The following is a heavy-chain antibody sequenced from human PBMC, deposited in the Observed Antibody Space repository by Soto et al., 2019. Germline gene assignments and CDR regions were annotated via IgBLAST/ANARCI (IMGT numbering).Heavy chain of an antibody. CDR1: GGSTSDYY. CDR2: IHYTGGN. Sequence: QVQVQESGPGLVKPSETLSLTCTVSGGSTSDYYWNWIRQSPGRGLEWIGYIHYTGGNKYNPSLKSRVTMSVDTSRNHFSLKLCSVTAADTAVYYCAKWNLPLNAYDVWGQGTMVTVSS. J-gene: IGHJ3*01. D-gene: IGHD1-1*01. CDR3: AKWNLPLNAYDV. V-gene: IGHV4-59*01.